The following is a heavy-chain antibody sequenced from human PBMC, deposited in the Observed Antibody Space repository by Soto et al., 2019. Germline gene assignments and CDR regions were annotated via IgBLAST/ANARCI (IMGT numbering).Heavy chain of an antibody. J-gene: IGHJ4*02. CDR3: AITNPDILTGYYDY. V-gene: IGHV3-23*01. D-gene: IGHD3-9*01. CDR1: GFTFSSYA. CDR2: ISGSGGST. Sequence: GGSLRLSCAASGFTFSSYAMSWVRQAPGKGLEWVSAISGSGGSTYYADSVKGRFTISRDNSKNTLYLQMNSLRAEDTAVYYCAITNPDILTGYYDYWGQGTLVTVSS.